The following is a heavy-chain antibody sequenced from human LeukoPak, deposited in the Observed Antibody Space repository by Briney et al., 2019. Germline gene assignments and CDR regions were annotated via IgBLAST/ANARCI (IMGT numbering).Heavy chain of an antibody. J-gene: IGHJ4*02. Sequence: GGSLRLSCAASGFTVNYNYMSWVCQAPGKGLEWVSVIYSGRNTQYDTTYYAASVKGRFTISRDNSENTLYLQMNSLRADDTAVYYCAGSYYYDSSGYHRPPGYWGQGTLVTVSS. CDR2: IYSGRNTQYDTT. CDR3: AGSYYYDSSGYHRPPGY. V-gene: IGHV3-53*05. CDR1: GFTVNYNY. D-gene: IGHD3-22*01.